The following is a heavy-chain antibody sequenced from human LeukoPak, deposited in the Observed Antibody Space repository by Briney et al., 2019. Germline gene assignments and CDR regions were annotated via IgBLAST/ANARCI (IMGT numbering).Heavy chain of an antibody. J-gene: IGHJ4*02. D-gene: IGHD3-10*01. CDR3: ARNVGGGLDY. CDR1: GYTFTGYY. CDR2: INPNSGGT. Sequence: ASVKVSCKASGYTFTGYYMHWVRQAPGQGLEWMGWINPNSGGTNYAQKFQGRVTMTRDTSTTTVYMELSSLRSEDTAVYYCARNVGGGLDYWGQGTLVTVSS. V-gene: IGHV1-2*02.